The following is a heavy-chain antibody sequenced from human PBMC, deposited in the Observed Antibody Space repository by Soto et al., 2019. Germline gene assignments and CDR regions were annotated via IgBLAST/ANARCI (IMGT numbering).Heavy chain of an antibody. CDR1: GYTFSSFG. V-gene: IGHV1-18*01. Sequence: QVQLVQSGTEVKKPGASVKVSCKASGYTFSSFGITWVRQAPGQGLEWMGWISPYNGHRNYTQKLLGRVTMTTYTSTSTAYMELRSLTSDDTAVYYCARIGGFLPLFDFWGQGTLVTVSS. D-gene: IGHD3-16*01. CDR3: ARIGGFLPLFDF. CDR2: ISPYNGHR. J-gene: IGHJ4*02.